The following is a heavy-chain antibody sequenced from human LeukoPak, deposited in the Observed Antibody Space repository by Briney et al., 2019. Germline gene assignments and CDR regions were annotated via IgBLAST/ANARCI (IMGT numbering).Heavy chain of an antibody. CDR2: ITSPVGRI. J-gene: IGHJ4*02. Sequence: GGSLRLSCAASGFTFSSYEMNWVRQARGKGLERVSSITSPVGRIYYADSLKGRITISRDNATSTLYLQMNSLRAEDTAVYYCATDGRSSGWYGFDYWGQGILVSVSS. CDR3: ATDGRSSGWYGFDY. V-gene: IGHV3-21*01. CDR1: GFTFSSYE. D-gene: IGHD6-19*01.